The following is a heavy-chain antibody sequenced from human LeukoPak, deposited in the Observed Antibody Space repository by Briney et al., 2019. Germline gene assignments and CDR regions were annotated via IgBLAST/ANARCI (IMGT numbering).Heavy chain of an antibody. J-gene: IGHJ3*02. V-gene: IGHV3-23*01. CDR2: LGISGDYA. Sequence: PGGSLRLSCVASGFTLSSYAVSWVRQAPGKGLQWVSSLGISGDYAWYAGSVKGRFTISRDSSKNTLYLQMNRLGAEDTAVYYCAKDVGGYYYDSSGFGAFDIWGQGTMVTVSS. CDR3: AKDVGGYYYDSSGFGAFDI. CDR1: GFTLSSYA. D-gene: IGHD3-22*01.